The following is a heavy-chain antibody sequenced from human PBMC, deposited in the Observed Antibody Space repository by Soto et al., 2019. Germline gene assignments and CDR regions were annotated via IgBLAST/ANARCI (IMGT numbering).Heavy chain of an antibody. D-gene: IGHD5-12*01. CDR1: GDSVSSNTAS. CDR2: AYFRSKWYN. J-gene: IGHJ5*02. Sequence: SPTLSLTCAISGDSVSSNTASWNWIRQSPSRGLEWLGRAYFRSKWYNDYAVSVKSRIIINPDTSNNQSSLQLNSVTPEDTAVYFCAKGDNLGPKTGYAFDPWGQGIMVTVSS. CDR3: AKGDNLGPKTGYAFDP. V-gene: IGHV6-1*01.